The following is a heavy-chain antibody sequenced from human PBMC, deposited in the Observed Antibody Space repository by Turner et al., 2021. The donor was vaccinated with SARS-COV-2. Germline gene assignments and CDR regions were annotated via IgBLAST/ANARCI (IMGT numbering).Heavy chain of an antibody. D-gene: IGHD5-12*01. CDR3: ARARWLRGEVDY. Sequence: QVQLQESGPGLVKPSETLSLICTASGGSISSYYWRWIRQPPGKGLEWIGYIYYSGSTNYNPSLKSRVTISVDTAKNQFSLKLSSVTAADTAVYYCARARWLRGEVDYWGQGTLVTVSS. CDR2: IYYSGST. V-gene: IGHV4-59*01. CDR1: GGSISSYY. J-gene: IGHJ4*02.